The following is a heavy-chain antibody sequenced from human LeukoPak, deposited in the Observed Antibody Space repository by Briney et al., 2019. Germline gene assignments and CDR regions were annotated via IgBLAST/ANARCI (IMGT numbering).Heavy chain of an antibody. CDR1: GFTFSNYG. CDR3: AKSPVWLLLFDY. J-gene: IGHJ4*02. CDR2: ISGSGGST. D-gene: IGHD3-22*01. Sequence: PGGSLRLSCAASGFTFSNYGMHWVRQAPGKGLEWVSTISGSGGSTYYADSVKGRFTISRDNSKNTLYLQTNSLRAEDTAVYYCAKSPVWLLLFDYWGLGTLVTVSS. V-gene: IGHV3-23*01.